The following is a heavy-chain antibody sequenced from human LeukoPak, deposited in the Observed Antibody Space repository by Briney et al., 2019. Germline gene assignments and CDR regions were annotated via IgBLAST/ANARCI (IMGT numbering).Heavy chain of an antibody. Sequence: AASVKVSCKASGYTFTGYYMHWVRQAPGQGVEWMGWINPNSGGTNYAQKFQGRVTMTRDTSISTAYMELSRLRSDDTAVYYCAREFGIAARRRGSWFDPWGQGTLVTVSS. CDR1: GYTFTGYY. V-gene: IGHV1-2*02. D-gene: IGHD6-6*01. CDR2: INPNSGGT. J-gene: IGHJ5*02. CDR3: AREFGIAARRRGSWFDP.